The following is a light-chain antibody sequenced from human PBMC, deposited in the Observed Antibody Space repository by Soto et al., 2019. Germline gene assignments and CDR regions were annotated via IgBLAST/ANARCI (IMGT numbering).Light chain of an antibody. Sequence: QPVLTQSPSASASLGASVTLTCTLSSAHSSYAIAWHQQLPEKGPRFLMKLNSDGSHSKGDGIPDRFSGSSSGAERYLIISGLQSEDEADYYCQPWGTGTRVFGGGTKLTVL. J-gene: IGLJ2*01. V-gene: IGLV4-69*01. CDR3: QPWGTGTRV. CDR2: LNSDGSH. CDR1: SAHSSYA.